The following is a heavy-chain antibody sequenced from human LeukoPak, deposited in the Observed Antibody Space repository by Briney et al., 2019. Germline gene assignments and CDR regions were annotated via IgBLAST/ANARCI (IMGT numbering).Heavy chain of an antibody. Sequence: GGSLRLSCAASGFTFSSYGMHWVRQAPGKGLEWVAFIRYDGSNKYYADSVKGRFTISRDNSKNTLYLQMNSLRAEDTAVYHCAKVKGSGWPPDFDYWGQGTLVTVSS. CDR2: IRYDGSNK. J-gene: IGHJ4*02. V-gene: IGHV3-30*02. CDR3: AKVKGSGWPPDFDY. D-gene: IGHD6-19*01. CDR1: GFTFSSYG.